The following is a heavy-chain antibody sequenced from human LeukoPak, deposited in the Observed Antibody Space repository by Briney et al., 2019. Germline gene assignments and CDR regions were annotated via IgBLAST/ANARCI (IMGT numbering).Heavy chain of an antibody. CDR3: ARGFQWHPKPNGFDI. CDR1: GVSISSYY. V-gene: IGHV4-59*01. D-gene: IGHD2-8*01. CDR2: IYYTGDT. Sequence: PSETLSLTCTLSGVSISSYYWSWIRLPPGKALEWIANIYYTGDTNYNPSLQSRVIISVDASKGQFSLNLGSVTAADTAVYYCARGFQWHPKPNGFDIWGQGTMVTVSS. J-gene: IGHJ3*02.